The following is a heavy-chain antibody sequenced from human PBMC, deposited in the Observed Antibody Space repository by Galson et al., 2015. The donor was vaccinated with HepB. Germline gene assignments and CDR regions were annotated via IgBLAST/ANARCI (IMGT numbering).Heavy chain of an antibody. V-gene: IGHV1-8*01. CDR1: GYTFTSYD. Sequence: SVKVSCKASGYTFTSYDIHWVRQASGQGLEWMGWMNPDNGHTGYAQRVQGRLTMTRNTSISTAYMELSSLRSEDTAVYFCATVGYYHYMDFWGRGTTVTVSS. CDR3: ATVGYYHYMDF. CDR2: MNPDNGHT. D-gene: IGHD2-15*01. J-gene: IGHJ6*03.